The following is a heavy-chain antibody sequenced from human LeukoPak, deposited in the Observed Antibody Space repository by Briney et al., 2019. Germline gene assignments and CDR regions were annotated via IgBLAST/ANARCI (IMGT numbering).Heavy chain of an antibody. V-gene: IGHV4-59*11. Sequence: SETLSLTCTVSGGSISSHYWSWIRQPPGKGLEWIGYIYYSGSTNYNPSLKSRVTISVDTSKNQFFLKLSSVTAADTAVYYCARESIAAAGTFDYYYYMDVWGKGTTVTVSS. J-gene: IGHJ6*03. CDR3: ARESIAAAGTFDYYYYMDV. CDR2: IYYSGST. D-gene: IGHD6-13*01. CDR1: GGSISSHY.